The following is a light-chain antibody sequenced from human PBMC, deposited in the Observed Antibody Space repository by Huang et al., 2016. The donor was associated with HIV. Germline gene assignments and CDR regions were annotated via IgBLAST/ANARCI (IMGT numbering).Light chain of an antibody. CDR1: QSLLHKNGNHY. J-gene: IGKJ1*01. CDR3: MQVLQTPRT. V-gene: IGKV2-28*01. Sequence: DIVMTQSPRTLSVTPGEPASISCRSSQSLLHKNGNHYLDWHLQRPGQSPQLLIYLASNRTSGVPDRFSGSGGGTDCTLRISRVEPGDVGVYYCMQVLQTPRTFGQGTKVEIK. CDR2: LAS.